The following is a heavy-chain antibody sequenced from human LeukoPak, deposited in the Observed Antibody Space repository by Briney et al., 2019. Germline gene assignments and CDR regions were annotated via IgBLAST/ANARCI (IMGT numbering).Heavy chain of an antibody. CDR2: INPNSGGT. CDR1: GYTFTGYY. CDR3: ASGVVVAVGSLAFDI. J-gene: IGHJ3*02. D-gene: IGHD2-15*01. V-gene: IGHV1-2*02. Sequence: ASVKVSCKASGYTFTGYYMHWVRQAPGQGLEWMGWINPNSGGTNYAQKFQGRVTMTRDTSISTAYMELSRLRSDDTAVYYCASGVVVAVGSLAFDIWGQGTMVTVT.